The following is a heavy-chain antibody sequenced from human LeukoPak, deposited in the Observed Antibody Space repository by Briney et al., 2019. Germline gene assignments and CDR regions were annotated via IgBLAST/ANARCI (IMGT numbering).Heavy chain of an antibody. V-gene: IGHV1-69*05. J-gene: IGHJ5*02. CDR2: IIPIFGTA. CDR1: GGTFSSYA. CDR3: ARPNYDSSGHNWFDP. Sequence: SVKVSCKASGGTFSSYAISWVRQAPGQGLEWMGGIIPIFGTANYAQKFQGRVTITTDESTSTAYMELRSLRSDDTAVYYCARPNYDSSGHNWFDPWGQGTLVTVSS. D-gene: IGHD3-22*01.